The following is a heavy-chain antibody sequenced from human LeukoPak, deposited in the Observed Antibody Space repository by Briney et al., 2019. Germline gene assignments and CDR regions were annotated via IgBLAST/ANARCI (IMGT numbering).Heavy chain of an antibody. D-gene: IGHD4-17*01. V-gene: IGHV3-23*01. Sequence: GGSLRLSCAASGFTFSSDAMSWVRQAPGKGLEWVSAISGSGGSTYYADSVKGRFTISRDNSKNTLYLQMNSLRAEDTAVYYCAKAGPRTTVTTEIDYWGQGTLVTVSS. CDR3: AKAGPRTTVTTEIDY. J-gene: IGHJ4*02. CDR1: GFTFSSDA. CDR2: ISGSGGST.